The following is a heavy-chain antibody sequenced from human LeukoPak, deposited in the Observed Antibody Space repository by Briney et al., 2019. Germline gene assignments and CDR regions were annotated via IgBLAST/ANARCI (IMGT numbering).Heavy chain of an antibody. CDR1: GFTFTIYN. CDR2: ISGSSITI. Sequence: PGGSLRLSCAASGFTFTIYNMNWVRQAPGKGLEWVSYISGSSITIYYADSVKGRFTISKDNAKNSLYLQMNSLRAEDTAVYYCARDDGTGTYPAYWGQGTLVTVSS. V-gene: IGHV3-48*01. D-gene: IGHD1-26*01. CDR3: ARDDGTGTYPAY. J-gene: IGHJ4*02.